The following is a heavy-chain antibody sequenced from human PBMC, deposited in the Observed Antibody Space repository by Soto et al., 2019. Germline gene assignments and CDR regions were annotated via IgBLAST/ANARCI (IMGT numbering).Heavy chain of an antibody. V-gene: IGHV1-2*02. CDR2: INPNSGGT. CDR3: ARAYDSSCYNNWFDP. Sequence: ASVKVSCKASGYTFTGYYMHWLRQAPGQGLEWMGWINPNSGGTNYAQKFQGRVTMTRDTSISTAYMELSRLRSDDTAVYYCARAYDSSCYNNWFDPWGQGTLVTVSS. J-gene: IGHJ5*02. D-gene: IGHD3-22*01. CDR1: GYTFTGYY.